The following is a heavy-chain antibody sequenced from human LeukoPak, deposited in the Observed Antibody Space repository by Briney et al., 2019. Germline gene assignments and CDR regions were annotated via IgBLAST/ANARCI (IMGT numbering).Heavy chain of an antibody. J-gene: IGHJ4*02. CDR3: ASVAAREGYYFDY. V-gene: IGHV4-31*03. Sequence: SETLSLTCTVSGGSISSGGYYWSWIRQHPGKGLEWIGYIYYSGSTYYNPSLKSRVIISVDTSKNQFSLKLSSVTAADTAVYYCASVAAREGYYFDYWGQGTLVTVSS. D-gene: IGHD6-6*01. CDR2: IYYSGST. CDR1: GGSISSGGYY.